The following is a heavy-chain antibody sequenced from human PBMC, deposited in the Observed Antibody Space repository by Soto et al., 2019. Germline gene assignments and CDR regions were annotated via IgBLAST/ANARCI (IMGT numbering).Heavy chain of an antibody. D-gene: IGHD3-9*01. J-gene: IGHJ6*02. V-gene: IGHV1-18*01. CDR2: ISPNSEKT. CDR1: GYTFSNFG. Sequence: ASVKVSCKASGYTFSNFGISWVRQAPGEGLEWMGWISPNSEKTKIAQRFQGRVTMTTDISTSTSYLELRGLTSDDTAVYYCTKDAKFDYIYTGYFGNDLWG. CDR3: TKDAKFDYIYTGYFGNDL.